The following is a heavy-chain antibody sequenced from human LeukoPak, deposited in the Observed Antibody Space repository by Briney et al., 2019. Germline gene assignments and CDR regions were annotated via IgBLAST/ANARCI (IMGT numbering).Heavy chain of an antibody. V-gene: IGHV1-58*01. J-gene: IGHJ4*02. D-gene: IGHD6-19*01. CDR3: AAGPRRMAGTIFDY. CDR1: GFTFTSSA. Sequence: GASVKVSFKASGFTFTSSAVQWVRPARGQRLEWIGWNVVGSGNTNYAQKFQERVTITRDMSTSTAYMELSSLRSEDTAVYYCAAGPRRMAGTIFDYWGQGTLVTVSS. CDR2: NVVGSGNT.